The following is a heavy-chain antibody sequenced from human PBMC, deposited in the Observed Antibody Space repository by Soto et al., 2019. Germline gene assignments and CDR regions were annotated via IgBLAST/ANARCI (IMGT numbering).Heavy chain of an antibody. J-gene: IGHJ4*02. V-gene: IGHV3-23*01. CDR1: GFTFSSYA. Sequence: EVQLLESGGGLVQPGGSLRLSCAASGFTFSSYAMSWVRQAPGKGLEWVSAISGSGGSTYYADSVKGRFTISRDNSKNTLYLQMNSLRAEDTAEYYCAKDDYDCSGGSCYSDFDYWGQGTLVTVSS. D-gene: IGHD2-15*01. CDR2: ISGSGGST. CDR3: AKDDYDCSGGSCYSDFDY.